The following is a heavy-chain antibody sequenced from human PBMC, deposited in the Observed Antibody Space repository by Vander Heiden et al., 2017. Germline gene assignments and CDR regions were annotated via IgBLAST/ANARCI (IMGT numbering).Heavy chain of an antibody. CDR3: ATEGYDYGDYDYFDY. CDR1: GYTLAEFS. D-gene: IGHD4-17*01. Sequence: QVQLVQSGAEVKKPGASVKVSGKVSGYTLAEFSMHWVRQAPGKGLEWMGGFDPEDGETIYAQKFQGRVTMTEDTSTDTAYMELSSLRSEDTAVYYCATEGYDYGDYDYFDYWGQGTLVTVSS. J-gene: IGHJ4*02. V-gene: IGHV1-24*01. CDR2: FDPEDGET.